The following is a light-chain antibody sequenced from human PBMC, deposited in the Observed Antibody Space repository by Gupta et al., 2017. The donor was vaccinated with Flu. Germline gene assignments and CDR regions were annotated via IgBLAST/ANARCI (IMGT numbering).Light chain of an antibody. J-gene: IGKJ1*01. CDR3: QQYHCYTGT. Sequence: ASVVDIVTITCRASQRITGWLACYQHTPGHAPQLLISMSSIFESVVPSRFSGLLSGTEFTLTISSLQPDDFATYYCQQYHCYTGTFGQGTTV. CDR2: MSS. CDR1: QRITGW. V-gene: IGKV1-5*03.